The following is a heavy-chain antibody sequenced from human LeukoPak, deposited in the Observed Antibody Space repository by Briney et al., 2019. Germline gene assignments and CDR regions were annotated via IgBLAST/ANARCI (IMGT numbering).Heavy chain of an antibody. D-gene: IGHD6-13*01. CDR2: IYSGGTT. CDR3: ARVWGIAAAADY. CDR1: GFTVSSNY. Sequence: GGSLRLSRAASGFTVSSNYMSWVRQAPGKGLEWVSVIYSGGTTYYADSVKGRFTISRDNSKNTLYLQMNSLRAEDTAVYYCARVWGIAAAADYWGQGTLVTVSS. V-gene: IGHV3-53*01. J-gene: IGHJ4*02.